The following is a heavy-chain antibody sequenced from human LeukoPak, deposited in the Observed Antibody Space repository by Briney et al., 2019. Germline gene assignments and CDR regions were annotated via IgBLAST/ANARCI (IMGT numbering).Heavy chain of an antibody. CDR1: VFSFSTFG. J-gene: IGHJ4*02. D-gene: IGHD2-21*02. V-gene: IGHV3-30*06. Sequence: PGGSLRLSCAASVFSFSTFGFHWVRQAPGKGLEWVALISYTGTDEYYADSVKGRFTISRDNSKNTLYLQMNSLRPEDTAVYYCAKGLGDPDDFRLGYWGQGTLVTVSS. CDR2: ISYTGTDE. CDR3: AKGLGDPDDFRLGY.